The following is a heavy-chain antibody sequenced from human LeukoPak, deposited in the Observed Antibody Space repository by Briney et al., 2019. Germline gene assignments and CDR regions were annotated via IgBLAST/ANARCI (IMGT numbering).Heavy chain of an antibody. CDR2: IKQDGSEK. D-gene: IGHD3-22*01. J-gene: IGHJ3*02. Sequence: AGGSLRLSCAASGFTFSSYWMSWVRQAPGKGLEWVANIKQDGSEKYYVDSVKGRFTISRDNAKNSLYLQMNSLRAEDTAVYYCARSRDSSGYYSDAFDIWGQGTMVTVSS. CDR3: ARSRDSSGYYSDAFDI. CDR1: GFTFSSYW. V-gene: IGHV3-7*01.